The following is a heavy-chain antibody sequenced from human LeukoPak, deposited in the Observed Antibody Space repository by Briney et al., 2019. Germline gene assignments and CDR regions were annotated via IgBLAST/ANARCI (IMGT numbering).Heavy chain of an antibody. J-gene: IGHJ4*02. CDR3: AREGDYYDTSGTLDY. D-gene: IGHD3-22*01. CDR2: LYTSGST. CDR1: GGSITDYH. Sequence: SETLSLTCTVSGGSITDYHWIWIRQPAGKGLEWIGRLYTSGSTNYNPSLKSRVSMSVDTSKKQFSLRLSSVTAADTAVYYCAREGDYYDTSGTLDYWGQGTLVTVSS. V-gene: IGHV4-4*07.